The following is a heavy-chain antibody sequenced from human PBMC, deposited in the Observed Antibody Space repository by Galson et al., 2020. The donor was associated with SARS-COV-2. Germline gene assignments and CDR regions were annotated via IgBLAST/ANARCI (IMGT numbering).Heavy chain of an antibody. Sequence: TGGSLRLSCAASGFTFSDYAIYWVRQAPGKGLEWVTVISFDGRNRYYANSVKGRFTISRDNSKNTLSLHMNSLRAEDTAIYYCAKDSSYFDGGGYYFGAVDHWGQGTLVTVSS. CDR2: ISFDGRNR. J-gene: IGHJ4*02. V-gene: IGHV3-30*04. CDR1: GFTFSDYA. CDR3: AKDSSYFDGGGYYFGAVDH. D-gene: IGHD3-22*01.